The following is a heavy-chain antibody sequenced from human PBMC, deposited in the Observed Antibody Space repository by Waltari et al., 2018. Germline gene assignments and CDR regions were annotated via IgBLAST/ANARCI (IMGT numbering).Heavy chain of an antibody. D-gene: IGHD4-4*01. Sequence: QEQLAESGGGVVQRGGSLRLSCSGSGFPFSSFAIHWVRQAPGRGLEGLTFISSDGSDKYYADSVKGRFSISRDNSRNSVFLEADSLRPEDTAIYYCARTQYSFDFDCWGQGTLVTVSP. CDR2: ISSDGSDK. V-gene: IGHV3-30*16. CDR3: ARTQYSFDFDC. CDR1: GFPFSSFA. J-gene: IGHJ4*02.